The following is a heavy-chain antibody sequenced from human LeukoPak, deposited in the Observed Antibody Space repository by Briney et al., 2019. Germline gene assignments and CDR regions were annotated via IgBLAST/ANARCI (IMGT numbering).Heavy chain of an antibody. V-gene: IGHV4-30-2*01. CDR1: GDSLNIGGYY. CDR2: IFDRET. CDR3: AREGRNFFDP. J-gene: IGHJ5*02. Sequence: SQTLSLTCAVSGDSLNIGGYYWSWIRQPPGKGLEWIGYIFDRETYYSPSLKSRLTISLDMSNDQFSLKLTSVTPEDTAVYYCAREGRNFFDPWGQGSLVTVSS.